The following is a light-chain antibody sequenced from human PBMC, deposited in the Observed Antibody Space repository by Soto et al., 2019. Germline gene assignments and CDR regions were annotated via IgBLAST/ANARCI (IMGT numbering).Light chain of an antibody. Sequence: EIVLSQSPATLSLSPGERASLSCRASQSISVYLAWYQQKSGQPPRLLIYDASNRATGIPARFSGSGSGTDFTLTISSLEPEDFAVYYCHQRTRWPPTVGGGTKVEI. CDR1: QSISVY. CDR3: HQRTRWPPT. J-gene: IGKJ4*01. CDR2: DAS. V-gene: IGKV3-11*01.